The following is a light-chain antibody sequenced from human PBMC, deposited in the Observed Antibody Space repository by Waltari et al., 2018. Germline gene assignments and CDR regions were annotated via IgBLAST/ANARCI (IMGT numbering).Light chain of an antibody. V-gene: IGLV4-69*01. J-gene: IGLJ3*02. CDR1: SGHSSNV. CDR3: QTGGHGTWV. CDR2: VNSDGSH. Sequence: QLVLTQSPSASASLGASVKLTCTLSSGHSSNVIAWLQQHPEKGPRYLTKVNSDGSHSKGDEIPDRFSGSSSGAERYLTISNLQSEDEADYYCQTGGHGTWVFGGGTKLTVL.